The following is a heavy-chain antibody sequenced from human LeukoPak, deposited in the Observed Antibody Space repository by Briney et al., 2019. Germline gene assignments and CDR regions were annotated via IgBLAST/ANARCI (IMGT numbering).Heavy chain of an antibody. Sequence: GGSLRLSCAASGFTFSSYAMTWVRQAPGKGLEWVSGISGSGGGTYYTDSVKGRFTISRDTSKNTLYLQMNSLRAEDTAVYYCARSYSSSSGGLYYFDYWGQGTLVTVSS. D-gene: IGHD6-6*01. CDR1: GFTFSSYA. V-gene: IGHV3-23*01. CDR2: ISGSGGGT. J-gene: IGHJ4*02. CDR3: ARSYSSSSGGLYYFDY.